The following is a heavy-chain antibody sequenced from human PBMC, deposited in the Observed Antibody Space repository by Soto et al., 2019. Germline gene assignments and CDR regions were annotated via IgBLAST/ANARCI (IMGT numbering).Heavy chain of an antibody. CDR1: GYTFTGYY. Sequence: ASVKVSCKASGYTFTGYYIHWVRQAPGQGLEWMGWINPNSGGTNYAQKFKGRVTMTRDTSTSTAYMELRRLRSDDTAVYYCARDPSGYDHYWGQGTLVTFSS. CDR2: INPNSGGT. CDR3: ARDPSGYDHY. D-gene: IGHD5-12*01. V-gene: IGHV1-2*02. J-gene: IGHJ4*02.